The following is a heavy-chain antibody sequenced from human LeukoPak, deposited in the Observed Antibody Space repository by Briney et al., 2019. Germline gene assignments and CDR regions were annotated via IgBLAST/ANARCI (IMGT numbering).Heavy chain of an antibody. J-gene: IGHJ4*02. CDR1: GFTFSSYG. Sequence: GGSLRLSCAASGFTFSSYGMHWVRQAPGKGLDWVAFIHHDGSNKYYADSVRGRFTISRDNSKNTLYLQMNSLRAEDTAVYYCAKEGTFGGAIVPFDYWGQGTLVTVSS. D-gene: IGHD3-16*02. CDR2: IHHDGSNK. V-gene: IGHV3-30*02. CDR3: AKEGTFGGAIVPFDY.